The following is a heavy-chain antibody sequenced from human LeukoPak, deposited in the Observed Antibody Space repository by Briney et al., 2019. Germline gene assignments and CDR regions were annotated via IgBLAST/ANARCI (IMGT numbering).Heavy chain of an antibody. CDR3: ASQHSSGWYLDP. D-gene: IGHD6-19*01. CDR2: IIPIFGTA. CDR1: GGTFSSYA. Sequence: ASVKVSCKASGGTFSSYAISWVRQAPGQGLEWMGGIIPIFGTANYAQKFQGRVTITADKSTSTAYMELSSLRSEDTAVYYCASQHSSGWYLDPWGQGTLVTVSS. J-gene: IGHJ5*02. V-gene: IGHV1-69*06.